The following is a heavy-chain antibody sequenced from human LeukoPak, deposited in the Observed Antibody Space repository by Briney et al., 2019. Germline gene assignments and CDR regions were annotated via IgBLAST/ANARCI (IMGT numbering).Heavy chain of an antibody. CDR2: ISYDGSNK. J-gene: IGHJ4*02. Sequence: PGGSLRLSCAASGFTFSRYAMHWVRQAPGKGLEWVAVISYDGSNKYYADSVKGRFTISRDNSKNTLYLQMNSLRAEDTAVYYCARDLGYSSFLYYFDYWGQGTLVTVSS. CDR1: GFTFSRYA. D-gene: IGHD6-13*01. CDR3: ARDLGYSSFLYYFDY. V-gene: IGHV3-30-3*01.